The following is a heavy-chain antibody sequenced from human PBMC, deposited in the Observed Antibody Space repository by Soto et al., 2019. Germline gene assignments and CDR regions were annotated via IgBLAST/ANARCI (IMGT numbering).Heavy chain of an antibody. V-gene: IGHV3-23*01. CDR2: ISGSGGST. D-gene: IGHD3-3*01. CDR1: GFTFSSYA. Sequence: GGSLRLSCAASGFTFSSYAMSWVRQAPGKGLEWVSAISGSGGSTYYADSVKGRFTISRDNSKNTLYLQMNSLRAEDTAVYYCAKDSSDPNYYDFWSGYYDYWGQGTLVTVSS. CDR3: AKDSSDPNYYDFWSGYYDY. J-gene: IGHJ4*02.